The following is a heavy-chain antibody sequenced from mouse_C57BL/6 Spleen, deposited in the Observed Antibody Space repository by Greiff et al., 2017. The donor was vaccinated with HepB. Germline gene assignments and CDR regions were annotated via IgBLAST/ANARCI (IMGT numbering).Heavy chain of an antibody. CDR3: ARDDYAAMDY. D-gene: IGHD2-4*01. J-gene: IGHJ4*01. CDR1: GFTFSSYA. Sequence: EVKVVESGGGLVKPGGSLKLSCAASGFTFSSYAMSWVRQTPEKRLEWVATISDGGSYTYYPDNVKGRFTISRDNAKNNLYLQMSHLKSEDTAMYYCARDDYAAMDYWGQGTSVTVSS. CDR2: ISDGGSYT. V-gene: IGHV5-4*01.